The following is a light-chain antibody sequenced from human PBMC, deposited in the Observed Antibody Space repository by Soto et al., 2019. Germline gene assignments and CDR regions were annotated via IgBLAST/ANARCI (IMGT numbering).Light chain of an antibody. CDR1: SRHSSYA. CDR2: LNSDGRH. Sequence: QPVLTHSPSASASLGASVKLTCTLSSRHSSYAIAWHQQQTEKGPRYLMKLNSDGRHTEVDGIPDHFSGSSSGTERYITISSLQSEDEADAYCQTLGTGILVFGGGTKVTVL. CDR3: QTLGTGILV. V-gene: IGLV4-69*01. J-gene: IGLJ3*02.